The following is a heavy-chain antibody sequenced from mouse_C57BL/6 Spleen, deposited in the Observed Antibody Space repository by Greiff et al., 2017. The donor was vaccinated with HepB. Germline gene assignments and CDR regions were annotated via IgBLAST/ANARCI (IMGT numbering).Heavy chain of an antibody. CDR1: GYTFTDYE. J-gene: IGHJ2*01. CDR2: IDPETGGT. D-gene: IGHD2-5*01. CDR3: TRKVYSNYFDY. V-gene: IGHV1-15*01. Sequence: VQLQESGAELVRPGASVTLSCKASGYTFTDYEMHWVKQTPVHGLEWIGAIDPETGGTAYNQKFKGKAILTADKSSSTAYMELRSLTSEDSAVYYCTRKVYSNYFDYWGQGTTLTVSS.